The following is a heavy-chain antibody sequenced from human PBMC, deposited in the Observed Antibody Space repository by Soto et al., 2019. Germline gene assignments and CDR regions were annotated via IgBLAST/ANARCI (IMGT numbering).Heavy chain of an antibody. D-gene: IGHD6-6*01. Sequence: QVQLVQSGPEMKKPGASVRVSCKVSGYTLSNNGLSWVRQAPGQRFEWLGWISTDNGRTNYAQKFRGRVSMTTDTSTGTAYMELTKVRSDDTAVYYCVRDDGGLVRYYYHGWDVWGQGTTVTVTS. J-gene: IGHJ6*02. CDR3: VRDDGGLVRYYYHGWDV. CDR1: GYTLSNNG. CDR2: ISTDNGRT. V-gene: IGHV1-18*04.